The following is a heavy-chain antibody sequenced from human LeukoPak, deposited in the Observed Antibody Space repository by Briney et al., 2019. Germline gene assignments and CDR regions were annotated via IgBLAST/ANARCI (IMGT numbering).Heavy chain of an antibody. CDR2: ISRSGGST. J-gene: IGHJ6*02. CDR3: AREIVVVVAATRYYYYGMDV. D-gene: IGHD2-15*01. CDR1: GFTFSSYA. V-gene: IGHV3-23*01. Sequence: GGSLRLSCAASGFTFSSYAMSWVRQAPGKGLEWVSAISRSGGSTYYADSVKGRFTISRDNSKNTLYLQMNSLRAEDTAVYYCAREIVVVVAATRYYYYGMDVWGQGTTVTVSS.